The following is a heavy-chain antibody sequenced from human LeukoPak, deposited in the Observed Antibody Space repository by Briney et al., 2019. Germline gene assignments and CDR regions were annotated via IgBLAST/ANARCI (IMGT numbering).Heavy chain of an antibody. D-gene: IGHD5-12*01. CDR2: INPNSGGT. Sequence: GASVKVSCKASGYTFTSYGISWVRQAPGQGLEWMGWINPNSGGTNYAQKFQGRVTMTRDTSISTAYMELSRLRSDDTAVYYCARVEGRRGYSGYVDAFDIWGQGTMVTVSS. CDR1: GYTFTSYG. CDR3: ARVEGRRGYSGYVDAFDI. V-gene: IGHV1-2*02. J-gene: IGHJ3*02.